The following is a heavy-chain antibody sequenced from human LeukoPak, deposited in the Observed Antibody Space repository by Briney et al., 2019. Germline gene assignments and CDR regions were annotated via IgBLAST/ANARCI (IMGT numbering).Heavy chain of an antibody. Sequence: PSETLSLTCTVSGGSVSSGSYYWSWIRQPPGKGLEWIGYIYYSGSTNYNPSLKSRVTISVDTSKNQFSLKLSSVTAADTAVYYCARMDIVAERGYSYGYEDYWGQGTLVTVSS. V-gene: IGHV4-61*01. D-gene: IGHD5-18*01. CDR3: ARMDIVAERGYSYGYEDY. J-gene: IGHJ4*02. CDR1: GGSVSSGSYY. CDR2: IYYSGST.